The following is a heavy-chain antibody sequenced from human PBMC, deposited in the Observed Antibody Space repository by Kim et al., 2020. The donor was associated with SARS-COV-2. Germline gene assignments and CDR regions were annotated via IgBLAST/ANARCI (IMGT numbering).Heavy chain of an antibody. CDR3: ARGRLVRGVIKRFDP. CDR2: INHSGST. CDR1: GGSFSGYY. V-gene: IGHV4-34*01. J-gene: IGHJ5*02. D-gene: IGHD3-10*01. Sequence: ETLSLTCAVYGGSFSGYYWSWIRQPPGKGLEWIGEINHSGSTNYNPSLKSRVTISVDTSKNQFSLKLSSVTAADTAVYYCARGRLVRGVIKRFDPWGQGTLVTVSS.